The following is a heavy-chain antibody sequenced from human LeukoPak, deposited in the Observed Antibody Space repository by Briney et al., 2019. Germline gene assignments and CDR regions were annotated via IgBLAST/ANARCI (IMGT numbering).Heavy chain of an antibody. V-gene: IGHV3-21*01. CDR3: ARDSDFDSSGYYPYYYYYYNMDV. Sequence: PGGSLRLSCAASGFTFRRDWMHWVRQAPGKGLEWVSSISSSSSYIYYADSAKGRFTISRDNAKNSLFLQMNSLRAEDTAVYYCARDSDFDSSGYYPYYYYYYNMDVWGQGTTVTVSS. D-gene: IGHD3-22*01. CDR2: ISSSSSYI. J-gene: IGHJ6*02. CDR1: GFTFRRDW.